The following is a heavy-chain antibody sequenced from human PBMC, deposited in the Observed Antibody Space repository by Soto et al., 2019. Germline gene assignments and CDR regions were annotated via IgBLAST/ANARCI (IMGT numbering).Heavy chain of an antibody. CDR1: DGSISSGDYY. Sequence: TLSLTCTVADGSISSGDYYWNWIRQPPGKGLEWLGYIYYSGSTYYNPSLKSRLTISVDTSKNQFSLKLSSVTAADTAVYYCARGVSHSPIDYSGSGTPNWFDPWGQGTLVTASS. V-gene: IGHV4-30-4*01. CDR3: ARGVSHSPIDYSGSGTPNWFDP. D-gene: IGHD3-10*01. J-gene: IGHJ5*02. CDR2: IYYSGST.